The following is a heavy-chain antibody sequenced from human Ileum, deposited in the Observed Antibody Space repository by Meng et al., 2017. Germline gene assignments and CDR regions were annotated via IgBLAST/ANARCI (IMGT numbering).Heavy chain of an antibody. D-gene: IGHD3-10*01. CDR3: ATYGSGFTPPLDP. Sequence: QVQLQESGPGLVKPSGTLSFTCAVSGGSISNGKWWSWVRQPPGKGLEWIGEISQSGTTNYYPSLNSRVSISLDKANNHLSLTLTSVTAADTAVYYCATYGSGFTPPLDPWGQGILVTVSS. CDR2: ISQSGTT. J-gene: IGHJ5*02. V-gene: IGHV4-4*02. CDR1: GGSISNGKW.